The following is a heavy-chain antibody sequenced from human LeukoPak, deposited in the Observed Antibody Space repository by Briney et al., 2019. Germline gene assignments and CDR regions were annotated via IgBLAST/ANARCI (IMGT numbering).Heavy chain of an antibody. D-gene: IGHD3-22*01. Sequence: PGESLRISCKGSGYSFTSYWISWVRQMPGKGLEWMGRIDPSDSYSNYSPSFQGHVTISVDKSISTAYLLWSSLKASDTAMYYCARLYYYDSSGYYSPYWYFDLWGRGTLVTVSS. CDR1: GYSFTSYW. J-gene: IGHJ2*01. CDR3: ARLYYYDSSGYYSPYWYFDL. CDR2: IDPSDSYS. V-gene: IGHV5-10-1*01.